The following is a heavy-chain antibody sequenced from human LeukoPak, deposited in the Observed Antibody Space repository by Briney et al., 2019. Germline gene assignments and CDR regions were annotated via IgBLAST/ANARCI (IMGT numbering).Heavy chain of an antibody. Sequence: GGSLRLSCVASGFIFRSYSMNWVRQAPGKGLEWVSYISSSSVMYYADSVKGRFTISRDNTKNSLYLRMNSLRAEDTAVYYCARDPGGYSGYEKDYWGQGTLVTVSS. CDR1: GFIFRSYS. D-gene: IGHD5-12*01. CDR2: ISSSSVM. J-gene: IGHJ4*02. CDR3: ARDPGGYSGYEKDY. V-gene: IGHV3-48*04.